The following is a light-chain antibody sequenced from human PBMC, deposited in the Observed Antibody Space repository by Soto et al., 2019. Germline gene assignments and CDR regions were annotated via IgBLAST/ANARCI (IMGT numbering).Light chain of an antibody. V-gene: IGKV1-5*03. CDR3: QQYNDYSPLT. J-gene: IGKJ4*01. Sequence: DIQMTQSPSTLSAFVGDRVTITCRASQSIGAWLAWYQQKPGKAPNLLIYKASNLESGVPSRLSGSGSGTEFTLTISSLQPDDFATYYCQQYNDYSPLTFGGGTKVEIK. CDR2: KAS. CDR1: QSIGAW.